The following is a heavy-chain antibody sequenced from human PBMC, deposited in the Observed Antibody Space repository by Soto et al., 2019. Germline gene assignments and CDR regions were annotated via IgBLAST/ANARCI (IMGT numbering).Heavy chain of an antibody. CDR3: ARELYYYDSSGYRRDDAFDI. J-gene: IGHJ3*02. D-gene: IGHD3-22*01. Sequence: EVQLVESGGGLVKPGGSLRLSCAASGFTFSSYSMNWVRQAPGKGLEWVSSISSSSSYIYYADSVKGRFTISRDNAKNSLYLQMNSLRAEDTAVYYCARELYYYDSSGYRRDDAFDIWGQGTMVTVSS. V-gene: IGHV3-21*01. CDR1: GFTFSSYS. CDR2: ISSSSSYI.